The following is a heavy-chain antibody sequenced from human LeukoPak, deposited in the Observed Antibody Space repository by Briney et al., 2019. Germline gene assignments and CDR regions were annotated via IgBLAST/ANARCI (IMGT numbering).Heavy chain of an antibody. J-gene: IGHJ5*02. CDR2: TYYRSKWYN. Sequence: SQTLSLTCAISGDSVSSNSAAWHWIRQSPSRGLEWLGRTYYRSKWYNDYALSVKSRITISPDTSKNQFSLQLNSVTPEDTAVYFCARASLYYYDTSGFYYWFDPWGQGTLVTVSS. V-gene: IGHV6-1*01. CDR3: ARASLYYYDTSGFYYWFDP. D-gene: IGHD3-22*01. CDR1: GDSVSSNSAA.